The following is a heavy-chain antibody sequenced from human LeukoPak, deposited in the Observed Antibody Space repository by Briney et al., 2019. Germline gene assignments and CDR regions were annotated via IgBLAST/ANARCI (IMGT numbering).Heavy chain of an antibody. J-gene: IGHJ4*02. CDR3: ARDADIAAAGLLDC. CDR2: ISSSSSYI. CDR1: RFTFSSYS. V-gene: IGHV3-21*01. Sequence: GGSLRLSCAASRFTFSSYSMNWVRQAPGKGLEWVSSISSSSSYIYYADSVKGRFTISRDNAKNSLYLQMNSLRAEDTAVYYCARDADIAAAGLLDCWGQGTLVTVSS. D-gene: IGHD6-13*01.